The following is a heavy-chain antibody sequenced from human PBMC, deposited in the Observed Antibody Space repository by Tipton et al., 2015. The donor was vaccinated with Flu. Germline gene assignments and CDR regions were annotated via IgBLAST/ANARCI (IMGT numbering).Heavy chain of an antibody. V-gene: IGHV3-7*01. CDR2: IKQDGSER. D-gene: IGHD3-10*01. J-gene: IGHJ4*02. CDR3: VKKGFGDY. CDR1: GFILSDYW. Sequence: SLRLSCAASGFILSDYWMAWVRQAPGKGLEWVANIKQDGSERYYVDSVKGRFTISRDNAKNSLFLQMNSLRAEDTAVYYCVKKGFGDYWGQGILVTVSS.